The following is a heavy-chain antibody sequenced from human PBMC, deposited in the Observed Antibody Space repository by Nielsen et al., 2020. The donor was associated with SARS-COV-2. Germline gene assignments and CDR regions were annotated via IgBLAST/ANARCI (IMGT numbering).Heavy chain of an antibody. J-gene: IGHJ6*02. Sequence: GESLKISCAASGFTFSNAWMSWVRQAPGKGLEWVGRIKSKTDGGTTDYAAPVKGRFTISRDDSKNTLYLQMNSLKTEDTAVYYCTTDQFHGDYYYYGMDVWGQGTTVAVSS. CDR2: IKSKTDGGTT. CDR1: GFTFSNAW. D-gene: IGHD4-17*01. CDR3: TTDQFHGDYYYYGMDV. V-gene: IGHV3-15*01.